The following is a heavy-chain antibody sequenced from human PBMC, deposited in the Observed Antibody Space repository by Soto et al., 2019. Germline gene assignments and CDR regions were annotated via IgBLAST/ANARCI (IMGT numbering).Heavy chain of an antibody. J-gene: IGHJ4*02. CDR3: ARAPSGSYPEFDY. D-gene: IGHD1-26*01. CDR1: GFIFSSYT. Sequence: GGSLRLSCAASGFIFSSYTMHWVRQAPGKGLEWVGVITYDGSNHYYADSVKGRFTISRDNSRNMLFLQMNSLRPDDTAVYYCARAPSGSYPEFDYWGQGTLVTVSS. CDR2: ITYDGSNH. V-gene: IGHV3-30-3*01.